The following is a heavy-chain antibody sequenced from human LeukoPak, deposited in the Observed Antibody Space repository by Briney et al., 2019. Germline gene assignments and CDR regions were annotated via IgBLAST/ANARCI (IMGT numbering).Heavy chain of an antibody. CDR3: ARDRFDDVRYSKYYFDY. V-gene: IGHV3-11*01. CDR1: GFTFSDYY. D-gene: IGHD5-18*01. J-gene: IGHJ4*02. CDR2: ISSSGSTI. Sequence: GGSLRLSCAASGFTFSDYYMSWIRQAPGKGLDWVSYISSSGSTIYYADSVKGRFTISRDNAKNSLYLQMNSLRAEDTAVYYCARDRFDDVRYSKYYFDYWGQGTLVTVSS.